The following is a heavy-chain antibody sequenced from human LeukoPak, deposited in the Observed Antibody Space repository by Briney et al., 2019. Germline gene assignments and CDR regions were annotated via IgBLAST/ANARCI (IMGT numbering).Heavy chain of an antibody. CDR2: ISGSGGRT. Sequence: QAGGSLRLSCAASGFTFSNYAMTWVRQAPGKGLEWVSGISGSGGRTYYADSVKGRFTISRDNAKNSLYLQMNSLRAEDTAVYYCAGGSGWLIEVYWGRGSLVTVSS. CDR3: AGGSGWLIEVY. V-gene: IGHV3-23*01. J-gene: IGHJ4*02. D-gene: IGHD6-19*01. CDR1: GFTFSNYA.